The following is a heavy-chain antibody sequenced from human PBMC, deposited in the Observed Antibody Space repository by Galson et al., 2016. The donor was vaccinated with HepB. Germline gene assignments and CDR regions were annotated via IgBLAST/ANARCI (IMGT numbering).Heavy chain of an antibody. J-gene: IGHJ2*01. Sequence: SLRPSCAASGFSLGNYWMDWARQAPGKGLEWLANIKKDGSEINYVDSVKGRFTISRDNAKNSLFLQMNTLRVEDTAVYYCTREFDLWGRGTQVTVSS. V-gene: IGHV3-7*04. CDR3: TREFDL. CDR2: IKKDGSEI. CDR1: GFSLGNYW.